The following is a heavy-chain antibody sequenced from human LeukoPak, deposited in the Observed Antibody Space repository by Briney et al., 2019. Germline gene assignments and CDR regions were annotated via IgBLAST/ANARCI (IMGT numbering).Heavy chain of an antibody. CDR3: ARLSSGSNPPFDY. V-gene: IGHV4-59*08. CDR2: IYYTGST. Sequence: SETLSLTCTVSGGSINNYYWSWVRQTPGKGLECIGYIYYTGSTNYNPSLRSRVTMSVDTSTNQFSLKLSSVTAADTAVYYCARLSSGSNPPFDYWGQGTLVTVSS. CDR1: GGSINNYY. D-gene: IGHD3-22*01. J-gene: IGHJ4*02.